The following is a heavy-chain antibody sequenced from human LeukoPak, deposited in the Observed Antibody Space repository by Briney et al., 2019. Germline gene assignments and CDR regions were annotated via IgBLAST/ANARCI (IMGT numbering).Heavy chain of an antibody. J-gene: IGHJ6*04. CDR3: ARNPRGRRLMDV. CDR1: GFTFSDYE. D-gene: IGHD6-25*01. CDR2: ISNSGSTI. Sequence: PGGSLRLSCTASGFTFSDYEMNWVRQATGKGLEWVAYISNSGSTIYYADSVKGRFTISRDNAKNSLYLQMNSLRAEDTAVYYCARNPRGRRLMDVWGKGTTVTISS. V-gene: IGHV3-48*03.